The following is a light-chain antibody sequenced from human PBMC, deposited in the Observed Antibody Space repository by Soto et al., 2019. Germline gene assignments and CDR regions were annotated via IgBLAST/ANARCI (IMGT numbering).Light chain of an antibody. CDR1: SSDVGAYNF. Sequence: QSALTQPPSASGSPGQSVTISCTGSSSDVGAYNFVSWYQQHPSKAPKLMIYEVTNRPSGVPDRFSGSKSGNTASLTVSGLQTEDEADYYCSSYAGSTNLIFGGGTKLTVL. J-gene: IGLJ2*01. V-gene: IGLV2-8*01. CDR2: EVT. CDR3: SSYAGSTNLI.